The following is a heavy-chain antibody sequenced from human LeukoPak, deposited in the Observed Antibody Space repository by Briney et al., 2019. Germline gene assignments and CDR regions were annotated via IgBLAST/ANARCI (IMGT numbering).Heavy chain of an antibody. CDR3: ARNLITFGGVIANALDY. Sequence: GGSLRLSCAASGFTFSSYSMNWVRQAPGKGLEWVSSISSSSSYIYYGDSVKGRFTISRDNAKNSLYLQMNSLRAEDTAVYYCARNLITFGGVIANALDYWGQGTLVTVSS. D-gene: IGHD3-16*02. J-gene: IGHJ4*02. CDR2: ISSSSSYI. CDR1: GFTFSSYS. V-gene: IGHV3-21*01.